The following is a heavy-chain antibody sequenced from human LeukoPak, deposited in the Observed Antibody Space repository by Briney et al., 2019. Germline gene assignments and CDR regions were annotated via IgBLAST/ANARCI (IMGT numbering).Heavy chain of an antibody. Sequence: ASVKVSCKASGYTFTSYDISWVRQATGRGLEWMGYMNPNGGNTGYAEKFEGRVTMTRDTAISTAYMELSSLRSEDTAVYFCARGAGGGFDFSDYWGQGSLVTVSS. V-gene: IGHV1-8*01. J-gene: IGHJ4*02. CDR2: MNPNGGNT. CDR1: GYTFTSYD. D-gene: IGHD3-3*01. CDR3: ARGAGGGFDFSDY.